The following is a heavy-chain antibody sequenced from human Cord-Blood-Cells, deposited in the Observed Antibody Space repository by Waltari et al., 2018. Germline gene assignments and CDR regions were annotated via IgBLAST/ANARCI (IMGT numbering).Heavy chain of an antibody. CDR1: GGSVRSGGSY. D-gene: IGHD6-6*01. CDR3: ARATYSSSFDY. CDR2: LYYSGST. J-gene: IGHJ4*02. Sequence: QVQLQESGPGLVKPSETLSLTCTVSGGSVRSGGSYWIWIRQPPGKGLEWIGYLYYSGSTNYNPSLKSRVTISVDTSKNQCSLKLSSVTAADTAVYYCARATYSSSFDYWGQGTLVTVSS. V-gene: IGHV4-61*08.